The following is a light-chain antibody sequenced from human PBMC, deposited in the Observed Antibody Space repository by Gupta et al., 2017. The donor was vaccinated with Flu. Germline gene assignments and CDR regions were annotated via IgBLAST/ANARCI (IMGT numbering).Light chain of an antibody. V-gene: IGKV3-15*01. Sequence: EIVMTQSPATLSVSPGERATLYCRASQSVSTNLAWYQQKPGQAPRFLIYGASTRATGIPDRFSGSGSGTEFTLSISSLQSEDFAVYYCQQYDVWPPWTFGQGTKVEIK. CDR2: GAS. CDR1: QSVSTN. J-gene: IGKJ1*01. CDR3: QQYDVWPPWT.